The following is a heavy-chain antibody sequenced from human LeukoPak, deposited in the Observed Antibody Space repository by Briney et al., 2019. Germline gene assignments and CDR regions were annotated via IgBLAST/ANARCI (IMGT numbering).Heavy chain of an antibody. CDR2: TNPNSGGT. J-gene: IGHJ5*02. CDR1: GYTFTGYY. V-gene: IGHV1-2*06. Sequence: GASVKVSCKASGYTFTGYYMHWVRQAPGQGLEWMGRTNPNSGGTNYAQKFQGRVTMTRDTSISTAYMELSRLRSDDTAVYYCARVRQPGNWFDPWGQGTLVTVSS. CDR3: ARVRQPGNWFDP. D-gene: IGHD1-1*01.